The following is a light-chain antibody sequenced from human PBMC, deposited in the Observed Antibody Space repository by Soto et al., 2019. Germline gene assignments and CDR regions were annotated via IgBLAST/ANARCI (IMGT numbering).Light chain of an antibody. J-gene: IGKJ2*01. Sequence: DIPMTQSPSSLSASVGDRVTITCRASQGIRDDLGWYQQKPGKAPKRLIFAASSLESGVPSRFSGSGSGTEFTLTISSLQPEEFATYYCLQHHSYPPNTFGQGTKVKIK. CDR2: AAS. V-gene: IGKV1-17*01. CDR1: QGIRDD. CDR3: LQHHSYPPNT.